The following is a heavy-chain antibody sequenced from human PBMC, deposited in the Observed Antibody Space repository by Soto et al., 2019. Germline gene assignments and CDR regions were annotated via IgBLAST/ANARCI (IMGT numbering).Heavy chain of an antibody. D-gene: IGHD3-16*01. Sequence: ASVKVSCKTSGYTFSAYYVHWARRAPGRGFKWLGWINPSNEITTFSEFFQGRITMTRDPSTNTVHMELNMLTSDDTAVYYCMWGGWGDSPIDYWGQGTQVTVSS. J-gene: IGHJ4*02. CDR2: INPSNEIT. CDR3: MWGGWGDSPIDY. CDR1: GYTFSAYY. V-gene: IGHV1-2*02.